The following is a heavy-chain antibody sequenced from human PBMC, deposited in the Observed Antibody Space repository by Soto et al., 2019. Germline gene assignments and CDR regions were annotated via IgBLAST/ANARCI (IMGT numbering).Heavy chain of an antibody. J-gene: IGHJ5*02. D-gene: IGHD5-12*01. V-gene: IGHV3-30-3*01. CDR3: ARDAGYSGYDYWFDP. CDR1: GFTFSSYA. Sequence: QVQLEESGGGVVQPGRSLRLSCAASGFTFSSYAMHWVRQAPGKGLEWVAVISYDGSNKYYADSVKGRFTISRDNSKNTLYLQMNSLRAEDTAVYYCARDAGYSGYDYWFDPWGQGTLVTVSS. CDR2: ISYDGSNK.